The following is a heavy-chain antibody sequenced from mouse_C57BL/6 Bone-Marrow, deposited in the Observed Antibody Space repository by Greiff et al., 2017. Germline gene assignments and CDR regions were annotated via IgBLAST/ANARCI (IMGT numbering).Heavy chain of an antibody. CDR2: INPSNGGT. J-gene: IGHJ3*01. CDR3: ARTCYGYYGAWFAY. D-gene: IGHD2-3*01. Sequence: QVQLQQPGTELVKPGASVKLSCKASGYTFTSYWMHWVKQRPGQGLEWIGNINPSNGGTNYNEKFKSKATLTVDKSSSTAYMQLSSLTSEDSAVYYGARTCYGYYGAWFAYWGQGTLVTVSA. V-gene: IGHV1-53*01. CDR1: GYTFTSYW.